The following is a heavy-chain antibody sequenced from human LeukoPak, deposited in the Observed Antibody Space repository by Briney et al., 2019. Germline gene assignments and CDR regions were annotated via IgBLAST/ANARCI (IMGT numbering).Heavy chain of an antibody. CDR1: GYSISSGYY. CDR2: IYHSGST. V-gene: IGHV4-38-2*02. J-gene: IGHJ4*02. Sequence: SETLSLTCTVSGYSISSGYYWGWIRQPPGKGLEWIGSIYHSGSTYYNPSLKSRVTISVDTSKNQFSLKLSSVTAADTAVYYCARDVGRDGDYWVQGTLVTVSS. CDR3: ARDVGRDGDY.